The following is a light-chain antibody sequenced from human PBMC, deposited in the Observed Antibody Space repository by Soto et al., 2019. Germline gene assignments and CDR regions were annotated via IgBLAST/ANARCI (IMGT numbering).Light chain of an antibody. CDR1: QSVSSTY. CDR2: GAS. J-gene: IGKJ2*01. Sequence: EIVLTQSPGTLSLSPGERATLSCRASQSVSSTYLAWYQQQPGQAPRLLIYGASNRATGIPGRFSGSGSGTDFTLTISRLEPEDFAVYYCQQYGTSPFTFGQGTKVDIK. V-gene: IGKV3-20*01. CDR3: QQYGTSPFT.